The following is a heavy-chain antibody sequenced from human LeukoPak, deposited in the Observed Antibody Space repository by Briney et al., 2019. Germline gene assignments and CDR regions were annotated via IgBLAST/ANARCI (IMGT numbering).Heavy chain of an antibody. CDR3: AREGPRGNSQFDY. CDR1: GLTFSNYG. CDR2: IWYDGSNK. J-gene: IGHJ4*02. Sequence: PGGSLRLSCAASGLTFSNYGMHWVRQAPGKGLEWVALIWYDGSNKYYTDSVKGRFTISRDNSKNTLYLHMNSLRAEDTALYYCAREGPRGNSQFDYWGQGTLVTVSS. D-gene: IGHD2/OR15-2a*01. V-gene: IGHV3-33*01.